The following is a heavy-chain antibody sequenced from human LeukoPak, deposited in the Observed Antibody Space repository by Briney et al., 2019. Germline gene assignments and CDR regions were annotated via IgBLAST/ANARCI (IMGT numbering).Heavy chain of an antibody. Sequence: SETLSLTCTVSGGSISSSSYYWGWIRQPPGKGLEWIGSIYYSGSTYYNPSLKSRVTISVDTSKNQFSLKLSSVTAADTAVYYCARAKGDSSGYYYDYWGQGTLVTVSS. CDR3: ARAKGDSSGYYYDY. CDR1: GGSISSSSYY. J-gene: IGHJ4*02. V-gene: IGHV4-39*07. CDR2: IYYSGST. D-gene: IGHD3-22*01.